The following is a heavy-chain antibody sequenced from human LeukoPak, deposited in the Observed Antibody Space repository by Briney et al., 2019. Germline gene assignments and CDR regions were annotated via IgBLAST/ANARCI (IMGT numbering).Heavy chain of an antibody. D-gene: IGHD3-9*01. V-gene: IGHV3-21*04. J-gene: IGHJ4*02. CDR2: ISSSSSYI. CDR3: ARSNYDILTGYQA. CDR1: GFTFSSYS. Sequence: GGSLRLSCAASGFTFSSYSMNWVRQAPGKGLEWVSSISSSSSYIYYADSVKGRFTISRDNAKNSLYLQMNSLRAEDTAVYYCARSNYDILTGYQAWGQGTLVTVSS.